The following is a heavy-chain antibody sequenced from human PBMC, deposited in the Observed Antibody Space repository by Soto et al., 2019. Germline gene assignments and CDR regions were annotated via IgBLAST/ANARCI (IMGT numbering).Heavy chain of an antibody. CDR3: ARDLREAFLPNNWFDP. D-gene: IGHD3-3*02. CDR1: GGTFSSYA. CDR2: IIPIFGTA. Sequence: QVQLVQSGAEVKKPGSSVKVSCKASGGTFSSYAISWVRQAPGQGLEWMGGIIPIFGTANYAQKFQGRVTITADESTSTADMELSSLRSEDTAVYYCARDLREAFLPNNWFDPWGQGTLVTVSS. J-gene: IGHJ5*02. V-gene: IGHV1-69*01.